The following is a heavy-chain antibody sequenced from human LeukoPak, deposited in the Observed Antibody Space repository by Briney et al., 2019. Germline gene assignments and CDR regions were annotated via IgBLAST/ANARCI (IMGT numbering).Heavy chain of an antibody. V-gene: IGHV4-4*07. CDR3: AKGGYGDYFHYFDY. CDR2: IYTSGST. J-gene: IGHJ4*02. D-gene: IGHD4-17*01. CDR1: GGSISSYY. Sequence: SETLSLTCTVSGGSISSYYWSWIRQPAGKGLEWIGRIYTSGSTNYNPSLKSRVTMSVDTSKNQFSLKLSSVTAEDTAVYYCAKGGYGDYFHYFDYWGQGTLVTVSS.